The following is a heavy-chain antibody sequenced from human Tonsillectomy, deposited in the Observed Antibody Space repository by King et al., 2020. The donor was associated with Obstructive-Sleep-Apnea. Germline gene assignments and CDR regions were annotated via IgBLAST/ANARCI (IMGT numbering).Heavy chain of an antibody. V-gene: IGHV3-33*06. Sequence: VQLVESGGGVVQPGRSLRLSCAASGFTFSSYGMHWGRQAPGKGLDGVAVIWYDGSNKNYVKSVKGRFTISRDNSKKTLYLQMNSLRAEDTAVYYCAKDLDYYDSSPMDYWGQGTLVTVSS. CDR3: AKDLDYYDSSPMDY. J-gene: IGHJ4*02. CDR1: GFTFSSYG. D-gene: IGHD3-22*01. CDR2: IWYDGSNK.